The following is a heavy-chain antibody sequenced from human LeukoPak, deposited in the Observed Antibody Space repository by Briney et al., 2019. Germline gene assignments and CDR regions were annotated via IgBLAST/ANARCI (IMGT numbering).Heavy chain of an antibody. J-gene: IGHJ3*02. D-gene: IGHD3-10*01. CDR2: IYYTGST. CDR1: GGSISSSNYY. Sequence: PSETLSLTCTVSGGSISSSNYYWGWIRQPPGKGLEWIGSIYYTGSTYYKPSLKSRVTISEDTSKSQFSLKLSSVTAADTAVYFCTFNLGSGSYAFDIWGQGTMVTVSS. V-gene: IGHV4-39*07. CDR3: TFNLGSGSYAFDI.